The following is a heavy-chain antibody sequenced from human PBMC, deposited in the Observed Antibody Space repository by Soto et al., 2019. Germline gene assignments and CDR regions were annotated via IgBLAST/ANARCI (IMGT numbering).Heavy chain of an antibody. CDR3: VKSRGGNNFDFFD. Sequence: GSLRLSCSATGFTFSSYSMHWVRQAPGKGLEYVSGIRGNGDPPFYADSVKGRFTISRDNSKNTLYLQMSSLSADDTAVYYCVKSRGGNNFDFFDWGQGALVTVSS. CDR2: IRGNGDPP. CDR1: GFTFSSYS. V-gene: IGHV3-64D*06. J-gene: IGHJ4*02. D-gene: IGHD5-12*01.